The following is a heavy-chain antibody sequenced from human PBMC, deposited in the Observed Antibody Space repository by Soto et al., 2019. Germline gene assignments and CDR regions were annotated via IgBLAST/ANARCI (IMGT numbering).Heavy chain of an antibody. CDR3: ARDVAVVAATEGEYYYYYGMDV. J-gene: IGHJ6*02. CDR2: ISSSSSYI. Sequence: GGSLRLSCAASGFTFSSYSMNWVRQAPGKGLEWVSSISSSSSYIYYADSVKGRFTISRDNAKNSLYLQMNSLRAEDTAVYYCARDVAVVAATEGEYYYYYGMDVWGQGTTVTVSS. V-gene: IGHV3-21*01. D-gene: IGHD2-15*01. CDR1: GFTFSSYS.